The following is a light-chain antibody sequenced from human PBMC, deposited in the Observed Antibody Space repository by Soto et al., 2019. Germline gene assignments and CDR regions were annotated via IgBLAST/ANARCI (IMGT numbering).Light chain of an antibody. CDR2: DVT. CDR1: SSDVGAFNY. Sequence: QSVLTQPASVSGSPGQSISISCIGTSSDVGAFNYVSWYQHHPGKAPQLIIYDVTSRPSGVSNRFSASKSGNTASLTISGLQAEDEADNYCSSYTTRNTVVFGTGTKVTVL. CDR3: SSYTTRNTVV. J-gene: IGLJ1*01. V-gene: IGLV2-14*03.